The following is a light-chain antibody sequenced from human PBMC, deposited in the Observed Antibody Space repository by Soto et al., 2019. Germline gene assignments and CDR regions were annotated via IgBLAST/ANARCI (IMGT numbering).Light chain of an antibody. V-gene: IGKV3D-20*02. CDR2: AAS. J-gene: IGKJ1*01. CDR3: QQHSHWPPWT. CDR1: QSVSSSY. Sequence: EIVFTQSPGTLSLSPGERATLSCRASQSVSSSYLAWYQQKPGQAPRLLIYAASTRATGIPARFSGSGSGTDFTLTISNLEPEDFAVYYCQQHSHWPPWTFGQGTKVDIK.